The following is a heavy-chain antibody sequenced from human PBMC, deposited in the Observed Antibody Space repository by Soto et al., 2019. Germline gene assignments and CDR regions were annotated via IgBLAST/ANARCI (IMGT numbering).Heavy chain of an antibody. Sequence: EVQLVESGGGLVQPGGSLRLSCAASGFTFSSYWMSWVRQAPGKGLEWVANIKQDGSEKYYVDSVKGRFTTSRDNAKNSLYLQMNSLRAEDTAVYYCARVGVLWFGESRGWFDPWGQGTLVTVSS. CDR3: ARVGVLWFGESRGWFDP. D-gene: IGHD3-10*01. CDR2: IKQDGSEK. V-gene: IGHV3-7*01. J-gene: IGHJ5*02. CDR1: GFTFSSYW.